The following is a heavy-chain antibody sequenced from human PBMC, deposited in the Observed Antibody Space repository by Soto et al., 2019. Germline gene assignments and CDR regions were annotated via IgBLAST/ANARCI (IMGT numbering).Heavy chain of an antibody. D-gene: IGHD6-13*01. CDR1: GGSISSYY. Sequence: PSETLSLTCTVSGGSISSYYWSWIRQPPGKGLKWIGYIYYSGSTNYNPSLKSRVTISVDTSKNQFSLKLSSVTAADTAVYYCARLLREARGVAAAGTDNYYYYYGMDVWGQGTTVTVSS. CDR2: IYYSGST. V-gene: IGHV4-59*01. J-gene: IGHJ6*02. CDR3: ARLLREARGVAAAGTDNYYYYYGMDV.